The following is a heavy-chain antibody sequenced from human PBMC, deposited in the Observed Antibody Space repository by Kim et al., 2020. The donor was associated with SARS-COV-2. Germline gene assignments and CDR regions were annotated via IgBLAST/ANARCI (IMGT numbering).Heavy chain of an antibody. CDR2: IIPIFGTA. V-gene: IGHV1-69*06. CDR1: GGTFSSYA. CDR3: ARDIRSSGWSSLDY. Sequence: SVKVSCKASGGTFSSYAISWVRQAPGQGLEWMGGIIPIFGTANYAQKFQGRVTITADKSTSTAYMELSSLRSEDTAVYYCARDIRSSGWSSLDYWGQGTLVTVSS. J-gene: IGHJ4*02. D-gene: IGHD6-19*01.